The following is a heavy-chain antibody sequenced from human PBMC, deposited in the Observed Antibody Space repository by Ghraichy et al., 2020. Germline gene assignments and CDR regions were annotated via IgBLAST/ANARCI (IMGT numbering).Heavy chain of an antibody. CDR3: ATEFDFDL. Sequence: GESLNISCAASGFSFGSSSMSWVRQAPGKGLEWVSTISTSGGGTHYAESVEGRFIVSRDNSKDSLFLHMYSLRPEDTAVYYCATEFDFDLWGQGTLVTVSS. CDR1: GFSFGSSS. J-gene: IGHJ4*02. CDR2: ISTSGGGT. V-gene: IGHV3-23*01. D-gene: IGHD3-10*01.